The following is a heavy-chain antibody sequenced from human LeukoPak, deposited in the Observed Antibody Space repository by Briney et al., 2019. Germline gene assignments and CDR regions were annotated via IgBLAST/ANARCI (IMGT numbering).Heavy chain of an antibody. J-gene: IGHJ4*02. D-gene: IGHD3-16*01. CDR1: GDSISSYY. CDR3: AKVGRGELTWGSYSFDY. Sequence: SETLSLTCTVSGDSISSYYWSWIRQPPGKGLEWIGYISKSGSTNYNPSLKSRVTISVDTSKNQFSLKVISVTAADTAVYYCAKVGRGELTWGSYSFDYWGQGILVTVSS. V-gene: IGHV4-59*01. CDR2: ISKSGST.